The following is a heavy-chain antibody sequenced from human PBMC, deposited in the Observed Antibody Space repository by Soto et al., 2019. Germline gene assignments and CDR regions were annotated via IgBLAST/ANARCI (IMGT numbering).Heavy chain of an antibody. J-gene: IGHJ4*02. CDR3: ATGGYRGAGSLGGWFDN. CDR1: GYTFTSHT. CDR2: IRVAQNSP. Sequence: QVQLVQSGAEVKEPGASVKVSCKTSGYTFTSHTLHWARQAPGQGLEWMGWIRVAQNSPRYAQRFQGRVTISADKSTNTASMELSSLRSEDTALYYCATGGYRGAGSLGGWFDNWGQGTLVTVSS. V-gene: IGHV1-3*01. D-gene: IGHD3-10*01.